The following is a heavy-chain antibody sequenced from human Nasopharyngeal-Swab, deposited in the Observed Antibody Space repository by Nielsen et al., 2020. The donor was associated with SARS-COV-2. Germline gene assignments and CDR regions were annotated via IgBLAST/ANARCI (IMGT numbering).Heavy chain of an antibody. J-gene: IGHJ4*02. D-gene: IGHD1-26*01. Sequence: GGSLRLSCAASGFTFSSYGMHWVRQAPGKGLEWVSYISSSSSTIYYADSVKGRFTISRDNAKNSLYLQMNSLRAEDTAVYYCARDKLGYYFDYWGQGTLVTVSS. CDR1: GFTFSSYG. CDR3: ARDKLGYYFDY. V-gene: IGHV3-48*04. CDR2: ISSSSSTI.